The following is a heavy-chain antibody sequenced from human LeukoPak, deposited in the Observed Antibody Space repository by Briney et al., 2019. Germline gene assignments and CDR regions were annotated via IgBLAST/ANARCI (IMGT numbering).Heavy chain of an antibody. J-gene: IGHJ4*02. D-gene: IGHD3-22*01. CDR2: INHSGST. Sequence: SETLSLTCAVYGGSFSGYYWSWIRQPPGKGLEWIGEINHSGSTNYNPSLKSRVTISVDTSKNQFSLKLSSVTAADTAVYYCARVSYYDSSGNRGAFDYWGQGTLVTVSS. CDR1: GGSFSGYY. V-gene: IGHV4-34*01. CDR3: ARVSYYDSSGNRGAFDY.